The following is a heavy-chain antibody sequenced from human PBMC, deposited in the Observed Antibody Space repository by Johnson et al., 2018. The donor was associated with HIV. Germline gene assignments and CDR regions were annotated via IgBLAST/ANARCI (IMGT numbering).Heavy chain of an antibody. Sequence: VQLVESGGGVVQPGRSLRLSCAASGFTVSSNYMSWVRQAPGKGLEWVSVIYTGGSTYYADSVKGRFTISRDNSKNTLYLQMNSLRAEDTAVYYCATVGLGVGANPLWGQGTMVTVSS. CDR2: IYTGGST. V-gene: IGHV3-66*01. CDR3: ATVGLGVGANPL. J-gene: IGHJ3*01. CDR1: GFTVSSNY. D-gene: IGHD1-26*01.